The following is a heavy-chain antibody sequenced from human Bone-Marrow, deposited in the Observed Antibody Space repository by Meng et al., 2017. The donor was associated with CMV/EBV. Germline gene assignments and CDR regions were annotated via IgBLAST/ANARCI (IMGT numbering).Heavy chain of an antibody. D-gene: IGHD7-27*01. J-gene: IGHJ6*02. CDR2: IRYDGSNK. V-gene: IGHV3-30*02. CDR3: ASNPKLGIGGMDV. CDR1: GFTFSSYG. Sequence: GGSLRLSCAASGFTFSSYGMHWVRQAPGKGLEWVAFIRYDGSNKYYADSVKGRFTISRDNSKNTLYLQMNSLRAEDTAVYYGASNPKLGIGGMDVWGQGNTVTVSS.